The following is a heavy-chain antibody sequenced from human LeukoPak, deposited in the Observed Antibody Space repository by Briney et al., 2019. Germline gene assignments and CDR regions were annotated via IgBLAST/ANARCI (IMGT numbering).Heavy chain of an antibody. CDR2: IKYDASEK. Sequence: GGSLTLSCAASGFSFSTYWMSWVRQAPGQGLEWVASIKYDASEKHYVDSVKGRFTISRDNGKNSLYLQMDSLRAEDTAIYYCTTDHVGATVEFDSWGQGTLVTVSS. CDR1: GFSFSTYW. J-gene: IGHJ4*02. D-gene: IGHD1-26*01. CDR3: TTDHVGATVEFDS. V-gene: IGHV3-7*01.